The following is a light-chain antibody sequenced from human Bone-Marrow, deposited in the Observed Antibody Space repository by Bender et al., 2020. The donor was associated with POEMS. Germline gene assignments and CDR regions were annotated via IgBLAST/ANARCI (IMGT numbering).Light chain of an antibody. J-gene: IGLJ3*02. CDR3: GTWDSSLSAAV. Sequence: QSVLTQPPSVSAAPGQKVTISCSGSSSNIGNNYVSWFQQFPGTAPKLLIYDNHKRHSGIPDRFSGSRSATSGTLGITGVQTGDEADYFCGTWDSSLSAAVFGGGTKLTVL. CDR1: SSNIGNNY. V-gene: IGLV1-51*01. CDR2: DNH.